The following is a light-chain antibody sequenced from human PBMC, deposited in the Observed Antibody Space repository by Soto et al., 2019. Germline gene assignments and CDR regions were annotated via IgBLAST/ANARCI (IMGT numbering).Light chain of an antibody. CDR2: DVN. Sequence: QSVLTQPPSASGSPGQSLTISCTGTSTDVGNYNYVSWYQQHPGKAPKLMISDVNRRPSGVPVRFSGSKSGNTASLTVSGLQAEDEADYYCSSYAGSNNWVFGGGTKVTVL. CDR1: STDVGNYNY. V-gene: IGLV2-8*01. J-gene: IGLJ3*02. CDR3: SSYAGSNNWV.